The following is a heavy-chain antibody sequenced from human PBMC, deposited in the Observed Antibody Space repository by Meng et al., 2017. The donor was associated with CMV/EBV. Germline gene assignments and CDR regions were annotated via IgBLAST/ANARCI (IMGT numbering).Heavy chain of an antibody. D-gene: IGHD7-27*01. CDR2: IWYDGSNK. V-gene: IGHV3-33*01. J-gene: IGHJ6*02. CDR1: GFTFSSYG. CDR3: ARFSSNWGRGNYYYYGMDV. Sequence: GESLKISCAASGFTFSSYGMHWVRQAPGKGLEWVAVIWYDGSNKYYADSVKGRFTISRDNSKNTLYLQMNSLRAEGTAVYYCARFSSNWGRGNYYYYGMDVWGQGTTVTVSS.